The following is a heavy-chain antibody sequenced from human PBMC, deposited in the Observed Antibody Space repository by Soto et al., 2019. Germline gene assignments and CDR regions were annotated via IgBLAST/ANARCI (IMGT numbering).Heavy chain of an antibody. CDR3: ASYSSGWYAASY. J-gene: IGHJ4*02. CDR1: GGSVSSGSYY. CDR2: IYYSGST. D-gene: IGHD6-19*01. Sequence: PSETLSLTCTVSGGSVSSGSYYWSWIRQPPGKGPEWIGYIYYSGSTNYNPSLKSRVTISIDTSKNQFSLMLSSVTAADTAVYYCASYSSGWYAASYWGQGILVTSPQ. V-gene: IGHV4-61*01.